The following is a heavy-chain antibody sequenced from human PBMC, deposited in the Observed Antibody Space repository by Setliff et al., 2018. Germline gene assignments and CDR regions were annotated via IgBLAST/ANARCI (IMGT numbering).Heavy chain of an antibody. Sequence: ASETLSLTCTVSGGFIRDYYWNWIRQSPGKGLEWIGYIYYRGPTNYNSSLKSRVTISIDMSKNQFSLKLSSATAADTAVYFCAAVGIDAGGGWFDPWGHGIPVTVSS. CDR3: AAVGIDAGGGWFDP. CDR1: GGFIRDYY. J-gene: IGHJ5*02. CDR2: IYYRGPT. V-gene: IGHV4-59*01. D-gene: IGHD1-26*01.